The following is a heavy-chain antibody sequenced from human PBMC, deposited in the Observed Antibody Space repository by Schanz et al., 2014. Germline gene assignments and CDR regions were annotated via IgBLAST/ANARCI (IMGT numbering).Heavy chain of an antibody. CDR3: ARDGHSSNWRSYFFYGLDV. V-gene: IGHV1-2*01. CDR1: GYTFTGHY. CDR2: INPNSGGT. Sequence: QVQLVQSGAEVKKPGASVKVSCKASGYTFTGHYMHWVRQAPGQGLEWMGRINPNSGGTNYAQKFQGRVTSPGDTSPSTAYMELRRLRSDDTAIYYCARDGHSSNWRSYFFYGLDVWGQGTTVTVSS. D-gene: IGHD6-13*01. J-gene: IGHJ6*02.